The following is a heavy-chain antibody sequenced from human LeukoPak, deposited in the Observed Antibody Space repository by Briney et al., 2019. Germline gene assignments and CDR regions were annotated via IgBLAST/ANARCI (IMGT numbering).Heavy chain of an antibody. J-gene: IGHJ4*02. CDR3: VRDFSVADLTDY. CDR1: GFMFDDYA. D-gene: IGHD6-19*01. V-gene: IGHV3-43*02. Sequence: GGSMSLSCAAAGFMFDDYAMHWVRQAPGKGLEWVAPISGYGGDPYYADSVRGRFTIARGNRKSSLFLQINSLRTEDTAFYYCVRDFSVADLTDYWGQGTLVTVSS. CDR2: ISGYGGDP.